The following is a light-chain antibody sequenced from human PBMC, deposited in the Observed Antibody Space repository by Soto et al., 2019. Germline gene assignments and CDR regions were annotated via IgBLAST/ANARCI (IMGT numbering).Light chain of an antibody. Sequence: DIQMTQSPSSVSASVGDRVTITCRASRGVSTWLGWYQQKPGRAPKLLIYGASNLENGVPSRFGGSGSGTDFTLTISSLQPEDFATYYCQQTKSLPPTLGQGTRLEIK. CDR2: GAS. J-gene: IGKJ5*01. CDR3: QQTKSLPPT. CDR1: RGVSTW. V-gene: IGKV1-12*01.